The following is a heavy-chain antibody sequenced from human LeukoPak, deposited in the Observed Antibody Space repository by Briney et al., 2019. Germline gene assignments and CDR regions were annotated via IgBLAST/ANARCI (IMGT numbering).Heavy chain of an antibody. Sequence: GGSLRLSCAASGFTFSSYAMSWVRQAPGKGLEWVSAISGSGGSTYYADSVKGRFTISRDNSKNTLYLQMNSLRAEDTAVYYCAKETFYSGGSCYSGPNWFDPWGQGTLVTVSS. J-gene: IGHJ5*02. CDR1: GFTFSSYA. D-gene: IGHD2-15*01. CDR2: ISGSGGST. V-gene: IGHV3-23*01. CDR3: AKETFYSGGSCYSGPNWFDP.